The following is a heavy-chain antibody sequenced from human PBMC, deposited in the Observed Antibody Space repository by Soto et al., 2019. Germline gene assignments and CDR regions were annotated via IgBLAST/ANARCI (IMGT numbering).Heavy chain of an antibody. J-gene: IGHJ6*03. D-gene: IGHD2-2*01. V-gene: IGHV3-74*01. CDR1: GLTFSSYW. CDR2: VNSDGSFT. CDR3: VRETPSVDHYYFYMDV. Sequence: EVQLVESGGGLVQPGGSLRLSCAASGLTFSSYWMHWVRQVPGKGLVWVSRVNSDGSFTTYPDSVKGRFTISRDNAKNTLYLQMNSLRAEDTALYYCVRETPSVDHYYFYMDVWGKGTTVTVSS.